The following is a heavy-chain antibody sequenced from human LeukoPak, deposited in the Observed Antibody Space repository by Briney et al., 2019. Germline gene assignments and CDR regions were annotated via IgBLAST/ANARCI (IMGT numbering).Heavy chain of an antibody. Sequence: GGSLRLSCAASGFTFSTCGMQWVRQAPGKGLEWVAVISYDGSTKFYVDSVKGRFTISRDNSKNTLYLQMNSLRTEDTAVYYCAASKSGMYAPFDYWGQGTLVTVSS. CDR3: AASKSGMYAPFDY. V-gene: IGHV3-30*03. CDR1: GFTFSTCG. D-gene: IGHD1-26*01. J-gene: IGHJ4*02. CDR2: ISYDGSTK.